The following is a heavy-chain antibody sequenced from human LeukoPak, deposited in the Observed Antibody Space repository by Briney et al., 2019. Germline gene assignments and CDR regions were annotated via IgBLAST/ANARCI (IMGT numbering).Heavy chain of an antibody. CDR1: GFTFSSYW. D-gene: IGHD5-12*01. V-gene: IGHV3-74*01. CDR3: ARDWGSGYDFDY. CDR2: INSDGSST. J-gene: IGHJ4*02. Sequence: PGGSLRLSCAASGFTFSSYWMHWVRQAPGKWLVWVSRINSDGSSTSYADSVKGRFTISRDNAKNTLYLQMNSLRAEDTAVYYCARDWGSGYDFDYWGQGTLVTVSS.